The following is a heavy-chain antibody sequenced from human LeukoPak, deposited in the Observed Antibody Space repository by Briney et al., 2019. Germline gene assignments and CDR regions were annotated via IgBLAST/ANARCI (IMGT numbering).Heavy chain of an antibody. Sequence: GGSLRLSCAASGFTVSSNYMSWVRQAPGKGLEWVSVIYSGGGTYYADSVKGRFTISRDNSKNTLYLQMNSLRAEDTAVYYCARETSDYYDSSGYYYVWGQGTLVTVSS. V-gene: IGHV3-66*01. J-gene: IGHJ4*02. CDR3: ARETSDYYDSSGYYYV. CDR1: GFTVSSNY. D-gene: IGHD3-22*01. CDR2: IYSGGGT.